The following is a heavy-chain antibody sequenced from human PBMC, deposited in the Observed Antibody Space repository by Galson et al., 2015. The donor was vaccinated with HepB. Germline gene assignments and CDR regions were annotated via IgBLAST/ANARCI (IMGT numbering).Heavy chain of an antibody. CDR1: GYTFTGYY. D-gene: IGHD2-2*01. CDR2: INPNSGGT. Sequence: SVKVSCKASGYTFTGYYMHWVRQAPGQGLEWMGWINPNSGGTNYAQKFQGRVTMTRDTSISTAYMELSRLRSDDTAVYYCARGFYCSSTSCHPLFDYWGQGTLVTVSS. V-gene: IGHV1-2*02. CDR3: ARGFYCSSTSCHPLFDY. J-gene: IGHJ4*02.